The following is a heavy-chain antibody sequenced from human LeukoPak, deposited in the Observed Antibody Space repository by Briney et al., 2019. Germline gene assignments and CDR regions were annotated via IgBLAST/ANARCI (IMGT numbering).Heavy chain of an antibody. CDR2: IYPGDSDT. CDR1: GYYFTNSW. V-gene: IGHV5-51*01. J-gene: IGHJ5*01. CDR3: SGYEGNWFES. Sequence: GESLKISCKASGYYFTNSWIGWVRQMPGKGLEWLGIIYPGDSDTRYSPSFEGQVTISADKSISTAYLQWSSLKASDTAMYATSGYEGNWFESWGQGTPVTVSS. D-gene: IGHD3-22*01.